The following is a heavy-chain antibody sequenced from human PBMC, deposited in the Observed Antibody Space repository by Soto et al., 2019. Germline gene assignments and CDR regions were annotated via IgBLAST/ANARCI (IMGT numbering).Heavy chain of an antibody. J-gene: IGHJ5*02. CDR3: ARDPGDLDR. D-gene: IGHD3-10*01. V-gene: IGHV3-7*03. Sequence: PGGSLRLSCAASGFTFNTYWMSWVRQASGKGLEWVANINRDGSEKCYVDAVKGRFTISRDNAKNTLYLEMNRLTAEDTAVYYCARDPGDLDRWGRGTLVTVSS. CDR2: INRDGSEK. CDR1: GFTFNTYW.